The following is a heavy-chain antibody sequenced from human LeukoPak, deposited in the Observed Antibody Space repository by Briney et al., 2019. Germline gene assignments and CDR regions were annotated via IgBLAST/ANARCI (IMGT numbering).Heavy chain of an antibody. D-gene: IGHD3-3*01. CDR3: ARRDYDFWSGYYTENYYYGMDV. V-gene: IGHV3-21*01. CDR1: GFTFSSYS. J-gene: IGHJ6*02. CDR2: ISSSSSYI. Sequence: GGSLRLSCAASGFTFSSYSMTWVRQAPGKGLEWVSSISSSSSYIYYADSVKGRFTISRDNAKNSLYLQMNSLRAEDTAVYYCARRDYDFWSGYYTENYYYGMDVWGQGTTVTVSS.